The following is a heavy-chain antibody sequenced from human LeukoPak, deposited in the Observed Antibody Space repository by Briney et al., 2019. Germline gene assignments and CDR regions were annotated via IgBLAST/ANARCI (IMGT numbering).Heavy chain of an antibody. D-gene: IGHD6-13*01. J-gene: IGHJ1*01. CDR2: FDPEDGET. CDR3: ATLAFSGIAAAGTDFQH. CDR1: GYTLTELS. V-gene: IGHV1-24*01. Sequence: ASVKVSCKVSGYTLTELSMHWLRQAPGKGLEWMGGFDPEDGETIYAQKFQGRVTMTEDTSTDTAYMELSSLRSEDTAVYYCATLAFSGIAAAGTDFQHWGQGTLVTVSS.